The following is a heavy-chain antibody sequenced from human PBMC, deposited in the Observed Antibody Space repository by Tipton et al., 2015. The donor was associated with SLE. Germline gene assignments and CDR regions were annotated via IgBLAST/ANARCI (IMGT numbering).Heavy chain of an antibody. CDR3: AKDRRITMVQGGTPDY. V-gene: IGHV3-23*03. J-gene: IGHJ4*02. CDR2: IYSGGST. Sequence: SLRLSCAASGFTFSSYAMSWVRQAPGKGLEWVSVIYSGGSTYYADSVKGRFTISRDNSKNTLYLQMNSLRAEDTAVYYCAKDRRITMVQGGTPDYWGQGSLVTGSS. CDR1: GFTFSSYA. D-gene: IGHD3-10*01.